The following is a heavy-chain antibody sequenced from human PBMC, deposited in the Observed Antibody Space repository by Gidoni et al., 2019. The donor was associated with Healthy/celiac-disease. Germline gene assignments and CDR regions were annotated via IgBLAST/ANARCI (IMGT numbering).Heavy chain of an antibody. J-gene: IGHJ4*02. D-gene: IGHD6-13*01. V-gene: IGHV4-59*01. Sequence: GSSISSYYWSWIRQPPGKGLEWIGYIYYSGSTNYNPSLKSRVTISVDTSKNQFSLKLSSVTAADTAVYYCARASGYSLGMDYWGQGTLVTVSS. CDR3: ARASGYSLGMDY. CDR1: GSSISSYY. CDR2: IYYSGST.